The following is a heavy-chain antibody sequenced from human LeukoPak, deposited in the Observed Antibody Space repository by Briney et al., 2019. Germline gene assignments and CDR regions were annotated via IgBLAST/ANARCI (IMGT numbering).Heavy chain of an antibody. J-gene: IGHJ5*02. D-gene: IGHD2-2*01. CDR3: ARDPLRSSQRSWFDP. CDR2: ISGSGGST. CDR1: GFTFSSHA. Sequence: GASLRLSCAASGFTFSSHAMSWVRQAPGKGLEWVSGISGSGGSTNYADSVKGRFTISRDNSKNTLYLQMNSLRAEDTAVYYCARDPLRSSQRSWFDPWGQGTLVTVSS. V-gene: IGHV3-23*01.